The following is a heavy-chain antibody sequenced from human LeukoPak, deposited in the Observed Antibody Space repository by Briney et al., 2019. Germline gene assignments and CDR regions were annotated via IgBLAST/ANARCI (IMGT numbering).Heavy chain of an antibody. CDR2: IYRSGST. Sequence: SETLSLTCTVSGYSISSGYYWGWIRQPPGKGLEWIGSIYRSGSTYYNPSLKSRVTISVDTSKNQFSLKLSSVTAADTAVYYCARDRHYDFWSGSYYYYYYMDVWGKGTTVTVSS. CDR3: ARDRHYDFWSGSYYYYYYMDV. CDR1: GYSISSGYY. V-gene: IGHV4-38-2*02. J-gene: IGHJ6*03. D-gene: IGHD3-3*01.